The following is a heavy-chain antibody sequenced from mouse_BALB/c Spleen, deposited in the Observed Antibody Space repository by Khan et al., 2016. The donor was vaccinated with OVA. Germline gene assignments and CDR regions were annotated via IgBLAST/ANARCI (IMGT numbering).Heavy chain of an antibody. CDR1: GYTFTRYT. J-gene: IGHJ2*01. V-gene: IGHV1-4*01. Sequence: VQLQQSGAELVKPGASVKMSCKASGYTFTRYTMHWVKQRPGQGLEWIGYINRSSGYTKYNQKFKDKATLTADKSSSTAYMQLSSLTSEDSAVYYCARKSTRASYWGQGTTLTVSS. CDR2: INRSSGYT. CDR3: ARKSTRASY. D-gene: IGHD3-1*01.